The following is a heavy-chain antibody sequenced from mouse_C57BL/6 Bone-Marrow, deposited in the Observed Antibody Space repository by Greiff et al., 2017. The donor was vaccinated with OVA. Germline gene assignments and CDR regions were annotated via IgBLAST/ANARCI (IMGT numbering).Heavy chain of an antibody. Sequence: EVQLQQSGAELVRPGASVKLSCTASGFNIKDDYMHWVKQRPEQGLEWIGWIDPENGDTEYASKFQGKATITADTSSNTAYLQLSSLTSEDTAVYYCTGWLLRAYWGRGTLVTVSA. V-gene: IGHV14-4*01. D-gene: IGHD2-3*01. CDR2: IDPENGDT. CDR1: GFNIKDDY. J-gene: IGHJ3*01. CDR3: TGWLLRAY.